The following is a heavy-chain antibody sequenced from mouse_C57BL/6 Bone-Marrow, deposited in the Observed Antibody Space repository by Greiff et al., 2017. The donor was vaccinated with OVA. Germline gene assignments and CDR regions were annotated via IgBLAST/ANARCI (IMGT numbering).Heavy chain of an antibody. CDR3: ARYTTVVDYAMDY. D-gene: IGHD1-1*01. Sequence: DVQLQESGPELVKPGDSVKISCKASGYSFTGYFMNWVMQSHGKSLEWIGRINPYNGDTFYNQKFKGKATLTVDKSSSTAHMELRSLTSEDSAVYYCARYTTVVDYAMDYWGQGTSVTVSS. V-gene: IGHV1-20*01. CDR1: GYSFTGYF. CDR2: INPYNGDT. J-gene: IGHJ4*01.